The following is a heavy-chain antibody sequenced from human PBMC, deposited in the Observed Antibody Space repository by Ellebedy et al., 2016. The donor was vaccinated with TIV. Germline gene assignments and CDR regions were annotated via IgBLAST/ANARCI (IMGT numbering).Heavy chain of an antibody. J-gene: IGHJ3*01. CDR2: FVPISGTR. D-gene: IGHD1-26*01. CDR1: GGVLSDYG. V-gene: IGHV1-69*13. CDR3: GIPRRGSFQTKIKPHGFDV. Sequence: AASVKVSCKPSGGVLSDYGFNWVRQGHGQGIEWMGGFVPISGTRNYARDFQGRVNITADESTHTVYMELSNLRSDDTAVYFCGIPRRGSFQTKIKPHGFDVWGQGTMVTVSS.